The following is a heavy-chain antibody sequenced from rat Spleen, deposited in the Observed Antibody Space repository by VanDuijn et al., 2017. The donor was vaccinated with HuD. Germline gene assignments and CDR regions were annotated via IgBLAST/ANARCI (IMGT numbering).Heavy chain of an antibody. D-gene: IGHD1-6*01. CDR3: TTVGIYYGLSYNWFAY. CDR1: GFTFSDYA. J-gene: IGHJ3*01. CDR2: IIYDGSST. V-gene: IGHV5S10*01. Sequence: EVQLVESGGGLVQPGSSLKLSCAASGFTFSDYAMAWVRQSPEKGLEWVATIIYDGSSTYYRDSVKGRFTISRDNAKSSLYLQIDSLRSEDTATYYCTTVGIYYGLSYNWFAYWGQGTLVTVSS.